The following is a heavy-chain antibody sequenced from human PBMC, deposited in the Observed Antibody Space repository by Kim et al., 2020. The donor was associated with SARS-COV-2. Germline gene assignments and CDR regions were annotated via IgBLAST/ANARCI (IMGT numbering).Heavy chain of an antibody. J-gene: IGHJ4*02. CDR2: ISSSSSYI. D-gene: IGHD1-26*01. Sequence: GGSLRLSCAASGFTFSSYSMNWVRQAPGKGLEWVSSISSSSSYIYYADSVKGRFTISRDNAKNSLYLQMNSLRAEDTAVYYCARGIVGATRVSNFDYWGQGTLVTVSS. CDR1: GFTFSSYS. CDR3: ARGIVGATRVSNFDY. V-gene: IGHV3-21*01.